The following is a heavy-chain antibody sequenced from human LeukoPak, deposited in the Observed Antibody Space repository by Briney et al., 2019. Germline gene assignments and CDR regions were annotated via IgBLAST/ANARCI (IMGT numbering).Heavy chain of an antibody. J-gene: IGHJ4*02. CDR1: GFSFSSYA. CDR3: VRDNNWGFDY. CDR2: SRFDGINE. V-gene: IGHV3-30*02. Sequence: GGSLRLSCVASGFSFSSYAIHWVRQTPDKGLEWVAVSRFDGINEDYRDSVKGRFTISRDNSKNTLYVQMNSLRVEDTAVYYCVRDNNWGFDYWGQGTLVTVSS. D-gene: IGHD7-27*01.